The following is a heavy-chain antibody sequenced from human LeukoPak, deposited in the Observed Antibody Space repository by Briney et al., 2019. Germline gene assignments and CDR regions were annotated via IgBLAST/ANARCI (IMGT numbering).Heavy chain of an antibody. CDR2: ISRSGDGT. D-gene: IGHD6-19*01. Sequence: GRSLRLSCAASAFTFSTYAMHWVRQPPGKGLEYASPISRSGDGTYYADSVKGRFTISRDNSKNTLYLQMSSLGPEDTAVYYCVKDWGRYSSGWTNYFDYWGQGALVTVSS. J-gene: IGHJ4*02. CDR1: AFTFSTYA. V-gene: IGHV3-64D*06. CDR3: VKDWGRYSSGWTNYFDY.